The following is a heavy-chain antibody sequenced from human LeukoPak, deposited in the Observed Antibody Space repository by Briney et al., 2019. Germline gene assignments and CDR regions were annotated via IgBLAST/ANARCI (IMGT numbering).Heavy chain of an antibody. CDR2: IYHSGST. Sequence: PSETLSLTYAVSGYSISSGYYWGWIRQPPGKGLEWIGSIYHSGSTYYNPSLKSRVTISVDTSKNQFSLKLSSVTAADTAVYYCARGGAVALLDYWGQRTLVTVPS. J-gene: IGHJ4*02. CDR3: ARGGAVALLDY. CDR1: GYSISSGYY. V-gene: IGHV4-38-2*01. D-gene: IGHD6-19*01.